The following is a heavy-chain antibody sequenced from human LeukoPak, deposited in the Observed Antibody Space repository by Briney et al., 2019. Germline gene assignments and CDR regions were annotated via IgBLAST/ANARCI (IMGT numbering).Heavy chain of an antibody. V-gene: IGHV1-2*02. Sequence: ASVKVSCKASGYTFTGYYIHWVRQAPGQGLEWMGWINPNGGGTNYAQKFQGRVTMTRDTSISTAYMELSRLRSDDTAVYYCARWVGSKYYFDYWGQGTLVTVSS. CDR2: INPNGGGT. CDR1: GYTFTGYY. CDR3: ARWVGSKYYFDY. D-gene: IGHD4-11*01. J-gene: IGHJ4*02.